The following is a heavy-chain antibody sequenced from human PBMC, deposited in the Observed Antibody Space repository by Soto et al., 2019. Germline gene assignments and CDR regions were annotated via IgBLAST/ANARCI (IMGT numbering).Heavy chain of an antibody. V-gene: IGHV1-8*01. J-gene: IGHJ4*02. Sequence: ASVKVSCKASGYTFTSYDINWVRQATGQGLEWMGWMNPNSGNTGYAQKFQGRVTMTRNTSISTAYMELSSLRSEDTAVYYCARDYGDYAPTEGYFDYWGQGTLVTVSS. D-gene: IGHD4-17*01. CDR1: GYTFTSYD. CDR2: MNPNSGNT. CDR3: ARDYGDYAPTEGYFDY.